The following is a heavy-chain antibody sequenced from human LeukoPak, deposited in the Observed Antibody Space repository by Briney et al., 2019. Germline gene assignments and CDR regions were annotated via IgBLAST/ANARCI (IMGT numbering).Heavy chain of an antibody. D-gene: IGHD3-22*01. J-gene: IGHJ2*01. CDR2: ISGSGAIT. CDR1: GFTFSSYA. CDR3: AKDVFPVYESSGFSAFPGR. Sequence: GGSLRLSCAASGFTFSSYAMTWVRQAPGKGLEGGSGISGSGAITYYTESMKGRVTISGDNSRKTLYLQILSLRAEDTAIYYCAKDVFPVYESSGFSAFPGRWGRGPPVTVSS. V-gene: IGHV3-23*01.